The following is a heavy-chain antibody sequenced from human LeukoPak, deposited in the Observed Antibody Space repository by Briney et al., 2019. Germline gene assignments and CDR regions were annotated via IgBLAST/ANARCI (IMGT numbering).Heavy chain of an antibody. J-gene: IGHJ4*02. CDR1: GHTFTSYG. CDR2: ISPYNGNT. Sequence: ASVKVSCKASGHTFTSYGISWVRQAPGQGLEWMGWISPYNGNTNYAQKFQGRVTMTTDTSTSTAYMELRSLRSDDTAVYYCARDATETYYDFWRGYYTWFDYWGQGTLVTASS. CDR3: ARDATETYYDFWRGYYTWFDY. V-gene: IGHV1-18*01. D-gene: IGHD3-3*01.